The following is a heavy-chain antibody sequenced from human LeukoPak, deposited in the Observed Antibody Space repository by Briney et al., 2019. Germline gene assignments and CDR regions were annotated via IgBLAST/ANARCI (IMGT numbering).Heavy chain of an antibody. V-gene: IGHV1-2*02. D-gene: IGHD5-12*01. J-gene: IGHJ4*02. CDR2: ISPNSGAT. CDR1: VYTFTVYY. Sequence: GASVTVSCKASVYTFTVYYIHWVRQTPGQGLEWMGWISPNSGATNYAQKFQGRVTMTRDTSISTAYMELSRLRSDDTAVYYCARENGYGFDYWGQGTLVTVSS. CDR3: ARENGYGFDY.